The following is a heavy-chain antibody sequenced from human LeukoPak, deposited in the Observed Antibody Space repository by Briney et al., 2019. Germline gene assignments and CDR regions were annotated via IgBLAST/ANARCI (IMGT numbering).Heavy chain of an antibody. V-gene: IGHV3-74*01. Sequence: PGGSLRLSCAASGFTFSSYWMHWVRQAPGKGLVWVSRINGGGSSTSYADSVKGRFTISRDNAKNTLYLQMNSLRAEDTAVYYCARGYSSSYRIDYWGQGTLVTVSS. CDR2: INGGGSST. CDR3: ARGYSSSYRIDY. J-gene: IGHJ4*02. D-gene: IGHD6-6*01. CDR1: GFTFSSYW.